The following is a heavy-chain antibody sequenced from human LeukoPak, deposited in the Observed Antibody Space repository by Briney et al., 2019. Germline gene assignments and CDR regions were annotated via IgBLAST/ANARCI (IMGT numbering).Heavy chain of an antibody. J-gene: IGHJ4*02. CDR3: ARGLGYCSANTCRTFDY. D-gene: IGHD2-15*01. CDR2: IYPGDSDT. Sequence: GESLKISCKGSGYSFTSYWIGWVRQMPGKGLEWMGIIYPGDSDTRYSPSFQGQVTISADKSISTAYLQWSSLKASDTAMYYCARGLGYCSANTCRTFDYWGQGILVTVSS. V-gene: IGHV5-51*01. CDR1: GYSFTSYW.